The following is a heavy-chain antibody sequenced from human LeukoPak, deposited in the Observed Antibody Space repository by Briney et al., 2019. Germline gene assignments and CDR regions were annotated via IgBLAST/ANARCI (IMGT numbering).Heavy chain of an antibody. CDR3: ARDLMAVAGTGFDY. Sequence: PGGSLRLFCAASGFTFSSYSMNWVRQAPGKGLEWVSSISRGGDYTYSEDSVKGRFTISRDNAKDSLYLQLNSLRAEDTAVYYCARDLMAVAGTGFDYWGQGTLVTVSS. J-gene: IGHJ4*02. CDR2: ISRGGDYT. CDR1: GFTFSSYS. D-gene: IGHD6-19*01. V-gene: IGHV3-21*01.